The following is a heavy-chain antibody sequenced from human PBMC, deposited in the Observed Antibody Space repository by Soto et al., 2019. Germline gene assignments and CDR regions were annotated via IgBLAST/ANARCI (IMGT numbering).Heavy chain of an antibody. D-gene: IGHD3-10*01. CDR3: ATGVALVRGVTARDY. Sequence: SLKVSCNFSGYTLTELSMHWVRQAPVKGLEWMGGFDPEDGETIYAQKFQGRVTMTEDTSTDTAYMELSSPRSEDTAVYYCATGVALVRGVTARDYWGQGNLVTGSS. CDR2: FDPEDGET. CDR1: GYTLTELS. J-gene: IGHJ4*02. V-gene: IGHV1-24*01.